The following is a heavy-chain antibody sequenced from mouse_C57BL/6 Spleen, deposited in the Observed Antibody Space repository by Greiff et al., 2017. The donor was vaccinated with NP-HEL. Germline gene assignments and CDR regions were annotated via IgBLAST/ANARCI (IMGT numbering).Heavy chain of an antibody. CDR2: INPSSGYT. CDR3: ARYGGTTVDY. J-gene: IGHJ2*01. Sequence: QVQLQQSGAELARPGASVKMSCKASGYTFTSYTMHWVKQRPGQGLEWIGYINPSSGYTKYNQKFKDKATLTADKSSSTAYMQLSSLTSEGSAVYYCARYGGTTVDYWGQGTTLTVSS. CDR1: GYTFTSYT. V-gene: IGHV1-4*01. D-gene: IGHD1-1*01.